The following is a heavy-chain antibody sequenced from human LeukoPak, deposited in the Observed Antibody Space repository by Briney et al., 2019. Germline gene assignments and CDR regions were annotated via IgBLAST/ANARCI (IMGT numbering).Heavy chain of an antibody. CDR2: IYQSGST. V-gene: IGHV4-4*02. CDR1: GGSINSNNW. D-gene: IGHD1-26*01. J-gene: IGHJ4*02. CDR3: VSGDSGSSVFDY. Sequence: SETLSLTCDVSGGSINSNNWWSWVRQPPGKGLEWIGEIYQSGSTNYNSSLKSRVTISVDKSKNQFSLKLSSVTAADTAVYYCVSGDSGSSVFDYWGQGTLVTVSS.